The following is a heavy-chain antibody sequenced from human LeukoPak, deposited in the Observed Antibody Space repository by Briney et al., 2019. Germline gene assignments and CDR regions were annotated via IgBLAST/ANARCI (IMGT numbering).Heavy chain of an antibody. CDR2: IGGSGGTT. CDR3: AKSPFGDAAKYFQH. J-gene: IGHJ1*01. Sequence: GGSLRLSCAASGFTFSDQHMDWVRQAPGKGLEWVSAIGGSGGTTYYADSVKGRFTISRDNSKNTLYLQMNSLRAEDTAVYYCAKSPFGDAAKYFQHWGQGTLVTVSS. CDR1: GFTFSDQH. V-gene: IGHV3-23*01. D-gene: IGHD4-17*01.